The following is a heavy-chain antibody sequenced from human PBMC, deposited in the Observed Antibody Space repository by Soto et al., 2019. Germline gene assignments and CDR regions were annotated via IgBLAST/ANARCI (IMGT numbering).Heavy chain of an antibody. J-gene: IGHJ4*02. CDR2: IYYSGST. V-gene: IGHV4-39*07. CDR3: ARRIVSTETFDY. CDR1: GGSISSRSYY. Sequence: PSETLSLTCTVSGGSISSRSYYWGWIRQPPGKGLEWIGYIYYSGSTYYNPSLKSRVTISVDTSKNQFSLKLTSVTAADTAIYYCARRIVSTETFDYWGQGTLVTVSS. D-gene: IGHD5-12*01.